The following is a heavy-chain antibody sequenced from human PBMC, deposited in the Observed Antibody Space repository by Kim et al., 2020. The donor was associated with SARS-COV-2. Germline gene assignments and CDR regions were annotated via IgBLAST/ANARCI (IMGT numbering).Heavy chain of an antibody. D-gene: IGHD3-10*01. V-gene: IGHV3-33*01. CDR3: ARDHVLLWYRDYYYGMDV. CDR2: IWYDGSNK. CDR1: GFTFSSYG. Sequence: GGSLRLSCAASGFTFSSYGMHWVRQAPGKGLEWVAVIWYDGSNKYYADSVKGRFTISRDNSKNTLYLQMNSLRAEDTAVYYCARDHVLLWYRDYYYGMDVWGQGTTVTVSS. J-gene: IGHJ6*02.